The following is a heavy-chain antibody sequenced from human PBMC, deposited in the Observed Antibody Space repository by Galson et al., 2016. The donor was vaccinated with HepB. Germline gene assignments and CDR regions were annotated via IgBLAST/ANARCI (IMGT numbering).Heavy chain of an antibody. CDR3: ARDLYSSSWYGVDV. CDR1: GGSFSRYA. J-gene: IGHJ6*02. Sequence: SVKVSCKASGGSFSRYAITWVRQAPGQGLEWMGGIIPIFGTANYAQKFQGRVTITADESTSTAYMELRSLRSEDTAVYYCARDLYSSSWYGVDVWGQGTTVTVSS. V-gene: IGHV1-69*13. D-gene: IGHD6-13*01. CDR2: IIPIFGTA.